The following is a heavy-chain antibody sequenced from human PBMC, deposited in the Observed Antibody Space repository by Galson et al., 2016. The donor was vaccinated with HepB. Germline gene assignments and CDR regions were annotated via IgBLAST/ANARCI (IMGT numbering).Heavy chain of an antibody. V-gene: IGHV3-30-3*01. CDR3: ARDPWVIAATGAGYFQY. CDR2: ISYDGSKK. J-gene: IGHJ1*01. Sequence: SLRLSCAASGFSFSSYAMHWVRQTPGKGLEWVAVISYDGSKKYYAESVKGRFTISRDNSKDTLYLQTNSLRAEDTAVYYCARDPWVIAATGAGYFQYWGQGTLVTVSS. D-gene: IGHD6-13*01. CDR1: GFSFSSYA.